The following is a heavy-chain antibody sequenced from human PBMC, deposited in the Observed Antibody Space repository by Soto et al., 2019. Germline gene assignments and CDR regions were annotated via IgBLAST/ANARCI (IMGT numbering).Heavy chain of an antibody. CDR2: TWYDGNDK. Sequence: QVHLVESGGGVVQPGRSLRLSCAASGFTFSTYGMHWVRQAPGKGLEWVALTWYDGNDKFYADSVKGRFAISRDNSKNTLYLQMDSLRAEDTAVYYCARDVNAYKTSDAFDIWGQGTMVTVSS. V-gene: IGHV3-33*01. CDR3: ARDVNAYKTSDAFDI. D-gene: IGHD1-1*01. J-gene: IGHJ3*02. CDR1: GFTFSTYG.